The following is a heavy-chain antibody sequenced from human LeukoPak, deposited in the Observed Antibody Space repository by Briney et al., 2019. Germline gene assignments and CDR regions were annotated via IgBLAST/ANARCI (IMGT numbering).Heavy chain of an antibody. D-gene: IGHD3-10*02. J-gene: IGHJ6*04. CDR3: AELGITMIGGV. CDR2: ISSSGTYT. CDR1: GFTFYTYS. Sequence: GGSLRLSCAASGFTFYTYSMNWVRQAPGKGLEWVSSISSSGTYTYYADSVKGRFTISRDNAKNSLHLQMNSLRAEDTAVYYCAELGITMIGGVWGKGTTVTISS. V-gene: IGHV3-21*01.